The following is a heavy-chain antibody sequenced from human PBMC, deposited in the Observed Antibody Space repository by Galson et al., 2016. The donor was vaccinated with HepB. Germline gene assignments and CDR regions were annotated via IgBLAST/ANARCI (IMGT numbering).Heavy chain of an antibody. J-gene: IGHJ4*02. CDR3: AKEMRWLKLGLDY. CDR2: VSGNGGTI. Sequence: SLRLSCAASGFTSTDHAMSWVRRVPGKGLEWVAVVSGNGGTIYYSDSVKGRFTISRDNSKNTLYLQMNSLRAEDTATYYCAKEMRWLKLGLDYWGQGTRVTVSS. CDR1: GFTSTDHA. V-gene: IGHV3-23*01. D-gene: IGHD5-24*01.